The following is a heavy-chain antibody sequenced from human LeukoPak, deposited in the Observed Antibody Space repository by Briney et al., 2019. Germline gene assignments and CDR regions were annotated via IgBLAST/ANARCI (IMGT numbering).Heavy chain of an antibody. D-gene: IGHD3-9*01. CDR2: IHFSGST. Sequence: SETLSLTCTVSGGSISSYYWSWIRQPPGKGLEWIGNIHFSGSTYYNPSLKSRVTISVDTSKNQFSLILSSVTAADTAVYYCARLPTGFPNWFDPWGQGALVTVSS. CDR3: ARLPTGFPNWFDP. CDR1: GGSISSYY. V-gene: IGHV4-59*04. J-gene: IGHJ5*02.